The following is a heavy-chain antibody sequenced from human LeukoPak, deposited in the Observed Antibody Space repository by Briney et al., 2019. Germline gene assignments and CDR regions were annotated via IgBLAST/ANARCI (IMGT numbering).Heavy chain of an antibody. V-gene: IGHV1-18*01. CDR1: GYTFTSYG. Sequence: ASVKVSCKASGYTFTSYGISWVRQAPGQGLEWMGWISAYNGNTNYAQKLQGRVTMTTDTSTSTAYMELRNLRSDDTAVYYCARAIVVVPAAAGMDVWGQGTTVTVSS. CDR3: ARAIVVVPAAAGMDV. J-gene: IGHJ6*02. CDR2: ISAYNGNT. D-gene: IGHD2-2*01.